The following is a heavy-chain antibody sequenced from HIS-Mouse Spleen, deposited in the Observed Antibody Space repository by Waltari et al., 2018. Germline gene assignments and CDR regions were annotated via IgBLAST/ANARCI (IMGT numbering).Heavy chain of an antibody. CDR3: ARDISWGRYFDL. Sequence: QVQLVESGGGVVQPGRSRRLSCAASGFTFSSYAMHWVRQAPGKGLEWVAVISYDGSNKYYADSVKGRFTISRDNSKNTLYLQMNSLRAEDTAVYYCARDISWGRYFDLWGRGTLVTVSS. CDR2: ISYDGSNK. CDR1: GFTFSSYA. J-gene: IGHJ2*01. V-gene: IGHV3-30-3*01. D-gene: IGHD6-13*01.